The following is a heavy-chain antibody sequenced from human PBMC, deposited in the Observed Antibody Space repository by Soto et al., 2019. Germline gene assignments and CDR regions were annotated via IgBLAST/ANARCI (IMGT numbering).Heavy chain of an antibody. CDR2: MTPSSGHT. V-gene: IGHV1-8*01. Sequence: QVQLVQSGAEAKKPGASVTVSCQASGYTFTSSDINWVRQATGQGLEWMGWMTPSSGHTGYAQKFQGRVTLPRSTSIRTEYLSLIRLRSADTAVYYCTRGDFWGQGTLVTVSS. CDR1: GYTFTSSD. J-gene: IGHJ4*02. CDR3: TRGDF.